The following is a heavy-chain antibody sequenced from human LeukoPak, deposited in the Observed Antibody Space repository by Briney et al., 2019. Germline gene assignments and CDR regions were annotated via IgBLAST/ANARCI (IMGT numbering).Heavy chain of an antibody. CDR2: IRYDAGNK. Sequence: GGSLRLSCAASGFYFSNYAMHWVRQAPGKGLEWLAYIRYDAGNKYYADSVKGRFTISRDNSKNTVYLEMNDLRAEDTAVYYCAKGWRRYFDLWGRGTVVTASS. J-gene: IGHJ2*01. D-gene: IGHD2-15*01. CDR3: AKGWRRYFDL. V-gene: IGHV3-30*02. CDR1: GFYFSNYA.